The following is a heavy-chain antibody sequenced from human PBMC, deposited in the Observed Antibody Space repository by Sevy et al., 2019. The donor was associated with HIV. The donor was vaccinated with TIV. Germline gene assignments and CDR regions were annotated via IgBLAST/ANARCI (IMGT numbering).Heavy chain of an antibody. CDR2: IYPGDSDT. Sequence: GESLKISCKGSGYSFTSYWIGWVRQMPGKGLEWMGIIYPGDSDTRYSPSFQGQVTISADKSISTAYLQWSSLKASDTAMYYCARHAPYDILTGYYIFDYWGQGTLVIVSS. CDR1: GYSFTSYW. V-gene: IGHV5-51*01. D-gene: IGHD3-9*01. J-gene: IGHJ4*02. CDR3: ARHAPYDILTGYYIFDY.